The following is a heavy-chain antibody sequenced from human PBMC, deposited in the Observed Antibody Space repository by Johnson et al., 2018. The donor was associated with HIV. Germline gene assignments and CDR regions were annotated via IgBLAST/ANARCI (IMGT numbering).Heavy chain of an antibody. CDR1: GFTFSNAW. V-gene: IGHV3-66*01. D-gene: IGHD7-27*01. CDR3: VRDAGPEGFHPWGAFDI. J-gene: IGHJ3*02. CDR2: IYSGGST. Sequence: VQLVESGGGLVKPGGSLRLSCAASGFTFSNAWMNWVRQAPGKGLEWVSVIYSGGSTYYADSVKGRFTLSRDNSKNTLYLQLNSLRAGDTAVHYCVRDAGPEGFHPWGAFDIWGQGTMVTVS.